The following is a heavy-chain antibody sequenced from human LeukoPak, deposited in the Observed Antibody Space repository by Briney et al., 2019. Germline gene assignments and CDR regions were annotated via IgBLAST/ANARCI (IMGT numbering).Heavy chain of an antibody. CDR3: ARASYGSGSYYPYYFDY. CDR1: GFTFSSYW. J-gene: IGHJ4*02. Sequence: GGSLRLSCAASGFTFSSYWMSWVRQAPGKGLEWVANIKQDGSEKYYVDSVKGRFTISRDNTKNSLYLQMNSLRAEDTAVYYCARASYGSGSYYPYYFDYWGQGTLVTVSS. V-gene: IGHV3-7*01. CDR2: IKQDGSEK. D-gene: IGHD3-10*01.